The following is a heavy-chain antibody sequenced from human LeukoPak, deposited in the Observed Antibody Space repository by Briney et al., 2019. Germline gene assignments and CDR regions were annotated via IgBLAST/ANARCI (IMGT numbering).Heavy chain of an antibody. CDR3: ARDPRGTYDY. Sequence: GASLKVSCKASGYSFTAAYNIHWLRQAPGQGPEFMGWINPSSGDTRYAQKFQGRVTVTRDTVISTACMELSSLTSDDTAVYYCARDPRGTYDYWGQGTLVTVSS. CDR2: INPSSGDT. V-gene: IGHV1-2*02. CDR1: GYSFTAAYN. J-gene: IGHJ4*02. D-gene: IGHD5-12*01.